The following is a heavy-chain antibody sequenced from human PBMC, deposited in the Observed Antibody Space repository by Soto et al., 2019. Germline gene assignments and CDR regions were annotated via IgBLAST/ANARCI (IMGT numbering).Heavy chain of an antibody. V-gene: IGHV3-48*01. D-gene: IGHD3-3*01. CDR1: GFPFSSYS. CDR2: ISSSSSTI. CDR3: AEGLGRVLEWFMYYMDV. Sequence: GGSLRLSCAASGFPFSSYSMNWVRPAPGKGLEWVSYISSSSSTIYYADSVKGRFTISKDKAKNSLYLQMNSLRAEDTAVYYCAEGLGRVLEWFMYYMDVWAKETTVAVSS. J-gene: IGHJ6*03.